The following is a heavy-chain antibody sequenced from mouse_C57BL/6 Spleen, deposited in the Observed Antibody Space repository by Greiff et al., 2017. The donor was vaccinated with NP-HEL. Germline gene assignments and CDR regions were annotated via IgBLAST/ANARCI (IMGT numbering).Heavy chain of an antibody. J-gene: IGHJ4*01. Sequence: EVQGVESGPELVKPGASVKISCKASGYSFTGYYMNWVKQSPEKSLEWIGEINPSTGGTTYNQKFKAKATLTVDKSSSTAYMQLKSLTSEDSAVYYCARYYYYGSSYYYAMDYWGQGTSVTVSS. CDR2: INPSTGGT. V-gene: IGHV1-42*01. CDR3: ARYYYYGSSYYYAMDY. CDR1: GYSFTGYY. D-gene: IGHD1-1*01.